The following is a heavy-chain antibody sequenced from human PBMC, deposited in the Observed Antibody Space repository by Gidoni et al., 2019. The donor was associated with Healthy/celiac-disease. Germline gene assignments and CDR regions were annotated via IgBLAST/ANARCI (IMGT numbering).Heavy chain of an antibody. CDR1: GFTFSSYG. Sequence: QVPLVESVGGVVQPGRSLRLSCAASGFTFSSYGMHWVRQAPGKGLEWVAVLWYDGSNKYYADSVKGRFTISRDNSKNTLYLQMNSLRAEDTAVYYCARAPLHLDYWGQGTLVTVSS. V-gene: IGHV3-33*01. J-gene: IGHJ4*02. CDR3: ARAPLHLDY. CDR2: LWYDGSNK.